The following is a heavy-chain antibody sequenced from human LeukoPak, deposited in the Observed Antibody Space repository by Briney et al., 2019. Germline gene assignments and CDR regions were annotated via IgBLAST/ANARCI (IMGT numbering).Heavy chain of an antibody. J-gene: IGHJ6*02. CDR2: INPSGGST. CDR3: ARDRTTVTSNYYYYYGMDV. V-gene: IGHV1-46*01. CDR1: GYTFTSYY. Sequence: ASVKVSCKASGYTFTSYYMHWVRQAPGQGLEWMGIINPSGGSTSYARKFQGRVTMTRDTSTSTVYMELSSLRSEDTAVYYCARDRTTVTSNYYYYYGMDVWGQGTTVTVSS. D-gene: IGHD4-17*01.